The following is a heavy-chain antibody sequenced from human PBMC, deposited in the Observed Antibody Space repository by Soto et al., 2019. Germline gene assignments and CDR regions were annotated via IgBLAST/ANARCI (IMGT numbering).Heavy chain of an antibody. V-gene: IGHV4-59*08. D-gene: IGHD3-10*01. CDR3: ARQYYYGSGSYSWGWFDP. Sequence: PSETLSLTCTVSGGSISSHYWSWIRQPPGKGLEWIGYTYYSGSTNYNPSLKSRVTISVDTSKNQFSLKLSSVTAADTAVYYCARQYYYGSGSYSWGWFDPWGQGTLVTVSS. J-gene: IGHJ5*02. CDR1: GGSISSHY. CDR2: TYYSGST.